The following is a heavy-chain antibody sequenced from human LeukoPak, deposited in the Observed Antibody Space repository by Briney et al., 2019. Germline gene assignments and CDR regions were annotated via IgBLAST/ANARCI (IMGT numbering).Heavy chain of an antibody. CDR2: IKQDGSEK. V-gene: IGHV3-7*01. Sequence: GGSLRLSCAASGFTFSSYWMSWVRQAPGKGLEWVANIKQDGSEKYYVDSVKGRFTISRDNAKNSLYPQMNSLRAEDTAVYYCAREAGVGIDCSSTSCYTGPNWFDPWGQGTLVTVSS. CDR3: AREAGVGIDCSSTSCYTGPNWFDP. CDR1: GFTFSSYW. D-gene: IGHD2-2*02. J-gene: IGHJ5*02.